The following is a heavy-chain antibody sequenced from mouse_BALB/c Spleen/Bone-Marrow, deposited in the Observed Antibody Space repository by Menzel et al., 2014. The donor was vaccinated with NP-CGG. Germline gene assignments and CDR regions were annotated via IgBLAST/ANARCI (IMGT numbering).Heavy chain of an antibody. D-gene: IGHD3-1*01. J-gene: IGHJ2*01. CDR2: ISSGGSYT. V-gene: IGHV5-9-4*01. Sequence: EVNVVESGGGLVKPGGSLKLSCAAPGFTFSSYAMSWVRQSPEKRLEWVAEISSGGSYTYYPDTVTGRFTISRDNAKNTLYLEMSSLRSEDTAMYYCARDSSGYFDYWGQGTTLTVSS. CDR3: ARDSSGYFDY. CDR1: GFTFSSYA.